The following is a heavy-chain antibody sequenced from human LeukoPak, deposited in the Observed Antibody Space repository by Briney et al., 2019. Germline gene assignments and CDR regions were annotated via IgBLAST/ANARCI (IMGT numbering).Heavy chain of an antibody. D-gene: IGHD3-9*01. CDR1: GDSNINSLYY. V-gene: IGHV4-61*03. Sequence: SETLSLTCTVSGDSNINSLYYWGWVRQPPGKGLEWIGYIDPSGSASYNPSLKSRVTIFVDTSKNLFSLILTSVSASDTAIYYCARDHWLFSSKTWYYYGMDVWGQGTTVTVSS. J-gene: IGHJ6*02. CDR2: IDPSGSA. CDR3: ARDHWLFSSKTWYYYGMDV.